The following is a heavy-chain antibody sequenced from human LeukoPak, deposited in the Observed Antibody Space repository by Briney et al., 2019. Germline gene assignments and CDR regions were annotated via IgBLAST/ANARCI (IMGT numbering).Heavy chain of an antibody. CDR3: AKGRYSGSYYNWFDP. V-gene: IGHV3-23*01. CDR1: GFTFSSYA. Sequence: GGSLRLSCAASGFTFSSYAMSWVRQAPGKGLEWVSAISGSGGSTYYADSVKGRFTISRDASKNTLYLQMNSLRAEDTAVYYCAKGRYSGSYYNWFDPWGQGTLVTVSS. J-gene: IGHJ5*02. D-gene: IGHD1-26*01. CDR2: ISGSGGST.